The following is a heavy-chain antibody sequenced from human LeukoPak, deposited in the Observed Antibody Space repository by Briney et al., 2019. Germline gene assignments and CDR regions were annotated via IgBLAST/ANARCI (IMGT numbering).Heavy chain of an antibody. V-gene: IGHV1-2*02. CDR1: GYTFTGYY. J-gene: IGHJ4*02. CDR2: INPNSGGT. D-gene: IGHD3-22*01. Sequence: GASVKVSCKASGYTFTGYYMHWVRQAPGQGLEWMGWINPNSGGTNYAQKFQGRVTMTRDTSISTAHMELSRLRSDDTAVYYCARTYYYDSSGPNYWGQGTLVTVSS. CDR3: ARTYYYDSSGPNY.